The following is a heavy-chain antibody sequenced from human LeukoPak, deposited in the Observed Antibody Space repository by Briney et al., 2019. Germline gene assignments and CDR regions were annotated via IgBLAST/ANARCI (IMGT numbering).Heavy chain of an antibody. V-gene: IGHV3-30-3*01. CDR3: ARPHTTVTTSVYFDY. J-gene: IGHJ4*02. D-gene: IGHD4-17*01. Sequence: PGRSLRLSCAASGFTFSSYAMHWVRQAPGKGLEGMAIISYDGSNKYYADSVKGRFTISRDNSKNTLYLQMNSLRAEDTAVYYCARPHTTVTTSVYFDYWGQGTLVTVSS. CDR2: ISYDGSNK. CDR1: GFTFSSYA.